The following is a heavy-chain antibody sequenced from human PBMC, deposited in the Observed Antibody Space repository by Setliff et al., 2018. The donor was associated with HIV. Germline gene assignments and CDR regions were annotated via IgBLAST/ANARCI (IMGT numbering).Heavy chain of an antibody. Sequence: GASVKVSCKASGYTFTTYGITWVRQAPGQGLEWMGWISTYNGNTNYAQNFQGRLTITVDEPTSTAYMELSSLTSDDTAVYYCARPTYYTDNSGHPRYYFETWGQGTRVTVSS. V-gene: IGHV1-18*01. CDR2: ISTYNGNT. CDR3: ARPTYYTDNSGHPRYYFET. D-gene: IGHD3-22*01. J-gene: IGHJ5*02. CDR1: GYTFTTYG.